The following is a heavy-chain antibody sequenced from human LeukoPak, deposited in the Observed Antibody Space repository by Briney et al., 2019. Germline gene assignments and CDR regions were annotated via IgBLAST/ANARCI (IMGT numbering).Heavy chain of an antibody. CDR1: GGSITSYY. CDR3: AKSDYKNWFDP. J-gene: IGHJ5*02. Sequence: SETLSLTGTVSGGSITSYYWSWIRQPAGKGLEWIGHMYTSGRTNYNPSLKSRVTMSLDTSKNQFSLKLNSVTAADTAVYYCAKSDYKNWFDPWGQGTLVTVSS. CDR2: MYTSGRT. V-gene: IGHV4-4*07. D-gene: IGHD1-26*01.